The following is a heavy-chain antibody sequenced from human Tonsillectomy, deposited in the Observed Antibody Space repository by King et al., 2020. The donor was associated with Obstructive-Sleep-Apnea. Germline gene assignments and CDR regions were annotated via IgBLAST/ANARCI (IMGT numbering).Heavy chain of an antibody. CDR3: ARGGQQQLELDY. CDR2: IDPSGGST. CDR1: GYTFTIYY. V-gene: IGHV1-46*01. Sequence: QLVQSGAEVKKPGASVKLSCKASGYTFTIYYMHWVRQAPGRGLEWMGIIDPSGGSTDYAQNFKGRVTMTRDTSTSTVYMERSSLVSEDTAVYYCARGGQQQLELDYWGQGTLVTVPS. J-gene: IGHJ4*02. D-gene: IGHD6-13*01.